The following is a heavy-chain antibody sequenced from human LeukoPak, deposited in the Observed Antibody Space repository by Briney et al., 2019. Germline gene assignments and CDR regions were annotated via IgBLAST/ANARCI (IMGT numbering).Heavy chain of an antibody. CDR1: GFTFSSYA. D-gene: IGHD3-22*01. J-gene: IGHJ1*01. CDR3: PKDSSYYDSSVNYYGAKKYFRY. Sequence: GSLRLSCAASGFTFSSYAMTWVRQAPGKGLEWVSGISDRGGSTYYAESVKGRFTISRDNSKNTLHLQMNSLRAEDTAVYHCPKDSSYYDSSVNYYGAKKYFRYGGQG. CDR2: ISDRGGST. V-gene: IGHV3-23*01.